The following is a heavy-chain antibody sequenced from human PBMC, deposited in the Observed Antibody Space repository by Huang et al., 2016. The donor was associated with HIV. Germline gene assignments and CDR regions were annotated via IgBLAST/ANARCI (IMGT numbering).Heavy chain of an antibody. D-gene: IGHD6-19*01. CDR2: ISPGGTT. J-gene: IGHJ4*02. CDR3: ARLVVSVAGAHFDY. CDR1: GGSFSAYY. V-gene: IGHV4-34*01. Sequence: QVQLQQWGAGLLKSSETLSLTCAVYGGSFSAYYWSWIRQSPGKGLEWIGEISPGGTTNFNPSLKSRVTISVDTSKNQFSRKLNSVTAADTAVYYCARLVVSVAGAHFDYWGQGTLVTVSS.